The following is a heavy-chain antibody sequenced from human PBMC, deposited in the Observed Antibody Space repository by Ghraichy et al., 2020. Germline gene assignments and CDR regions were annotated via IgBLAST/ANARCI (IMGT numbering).Heavy chain of an antibody. CDR1: GGSFNDYH. V-gene: IGHV4-34*01. J-gene: IGHJ6*02. CDR3: ASIMVGRRPRSTYYFYGMDV. CDR2: INHGGGT. D-gene: IGHD3-16*01. Sequence: SETLSLTCAVYGGSFNDYHWSWIRQPPGRGLEWIGEINHGGGTTYNPSLKSRVTISIDTSKNQFSLRLRSVTAADTAVYYCASIMVGRRPRSTYYFYGMDVWGQGATVTVSS.